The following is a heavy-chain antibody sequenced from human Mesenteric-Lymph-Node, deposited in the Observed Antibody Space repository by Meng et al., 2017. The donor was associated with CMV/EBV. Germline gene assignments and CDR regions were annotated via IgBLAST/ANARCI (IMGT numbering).Heavy chain of an antibody. CDR3: ARGTGTLDY. CDR2: IYYRSKWYE. Sequence: CAISGDSVSNDGAAWNWFRQSPSRGLEWLGRIYYRSKWYEDYAVSVKDRLTINPDTSKNQFSLQLNSVTPEDTALYYCARGTGTLDYWGQGTLVTVSS. J-gene: IGHJ4*02. D-gene: IGHD1-7*01. V-gene: IGHV6-1*01. CDR1: GDSVSNDGAA.